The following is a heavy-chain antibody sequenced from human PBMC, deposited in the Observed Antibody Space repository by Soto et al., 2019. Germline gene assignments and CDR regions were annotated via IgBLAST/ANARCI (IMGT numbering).Heavy chain of an antibody. CDR1: GGSISSYY. CDR2: IYYSGST. Sequence: PSETLSLTCTVSGGSISSYYWSWIRQPPGKGLEWIGYIYYSGSTNYNPSLKSRVTISVDTSKNQFSLKLSSVTAADTAVYYCARDYGGNSDYWGQGPRVTVSS. D-gene: IGHD4-17*01. CDR3: ARDYGGNSDY. J-gene: IGHJ4*02. V-gene: IGHV4-59*12.